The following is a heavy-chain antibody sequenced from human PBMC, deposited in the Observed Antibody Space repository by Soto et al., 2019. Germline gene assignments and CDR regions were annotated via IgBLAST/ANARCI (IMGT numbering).Heavy chain of an antibody. CDR2: FYYSGST. V-gene: IGHV4-39*01. CDR1: GGAISSSSYY. J-gene: IGHJ5*02. CDR3: PRHCPLYSRPLGWFDP. D-gene: IGHD6-13*01. Sequence: VHLPESGPGLVKPSETLSLTCTVSGGAISSSSYYWGWIRQPPGKGLEWIGSFYYSGSTYYNPSLKSRVSISVDTSKNQFSLKLSSVIAADTAVYYCPRHCPLYSRPLGWFDPWGQGTLVTVSS.